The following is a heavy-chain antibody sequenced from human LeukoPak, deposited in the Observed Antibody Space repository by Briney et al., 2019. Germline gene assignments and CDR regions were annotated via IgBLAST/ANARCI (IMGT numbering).Heavy chain of an antibody. Sequence: PGGSLRLSCAASGFTFSSYAMSWVRQAPGKGLEWVSAISGSGGSTYYADSVKGRFTISRDNSKNTLYLQMNSLRAEDTAVYYCAKDRGYIVVVTANFDYWGQGTLVTVSS. CDR2: ISGSGGST. V-gene: IGHV3-23*01. J-gene: IGHJ4*02. D-gene: IGHD2-21*02. CDR1: GFTFSSYA. CDR3: AKDRGYIVVVTANFDY.